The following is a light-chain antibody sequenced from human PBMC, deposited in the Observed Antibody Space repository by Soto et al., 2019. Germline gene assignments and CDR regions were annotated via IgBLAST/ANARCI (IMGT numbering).Light chain of an antibody. J-gene: IGKJ2*01. CDR3: QQSLSTPYT. CDR2: DAS. V-gene: IGKV1-5*01. CDR1: QPISSW. Sequence: IQVTQSPSSLSASVGDRVTITCRASQPISSWLAWYHQKPGKAPKLLIYDASNLESGVPSRFSGSGSGTDFTLVIDSLQREDFGTYYCQQSLSTPYTFGQGTKVDIK.